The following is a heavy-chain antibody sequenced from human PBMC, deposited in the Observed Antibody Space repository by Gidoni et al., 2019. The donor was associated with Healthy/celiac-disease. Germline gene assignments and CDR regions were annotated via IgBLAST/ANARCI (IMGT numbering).Heavy chain of an antibody. CDR3: ARGVLRNDFWSGYPFEGYGMDV. J-gene: IGHJ6*02. CDR1: GFTFSSYA. CDR2: ISYDGSNK. V-gene: IGHV3-30-3*01. D-gene: IGHD3-3*01. Sequence: QVQLVESGGRVVQPGRSLRLSCAASGFTFSSYAMHWVRQAPGKGLEWVAVISYDGSNKYYADSVKGRFTISRDNSKNTLYLQMNSLRAEDTAVYYCARGVLRNDFWSGYPFEGYGMDVWGQGTTVTVSS.